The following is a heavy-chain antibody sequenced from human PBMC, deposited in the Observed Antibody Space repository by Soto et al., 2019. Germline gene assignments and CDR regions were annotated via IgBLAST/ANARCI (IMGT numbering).Heavy chain of an antibody. V-gene: IGHV5-10-1*01. D-gene: IGHD3-22*01. J-gene: IGHJ3*02. CDR1: GYSFTSNW. Sequence: ESLQISCKGFGYSFTSNWITWVRQMPGKGLEWLGKIDPTDSDTKYSPSFQGHVTISADKSISTAYLQWSSLKASDTGMYYCARLGFYLGALGILGQGTKVTAS. CDR3: ARLGFYLGALGI. CDR2: IDPTDSDT.